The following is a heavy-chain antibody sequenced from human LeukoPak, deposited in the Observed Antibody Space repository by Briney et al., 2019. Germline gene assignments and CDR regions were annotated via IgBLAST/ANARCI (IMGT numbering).Heavy chain of an antibody. J-gene: IGHJ4*02. CDR2: IYPDDSDI. CDR3: ARRNSRDGYNYEIDY. Sequence: GESLKISCKGSGYSFTNFWIGWVRQMPGKGLEWKGIIYPDDSDIRYSPSFQGQVTISADKSISTAYLQWSSLKASDTAMYYCARRNSRDGYNYEIDYWGQGTLVSVSS. CDR1: GYSFTNFW. D-gene: IGHD5-24*01. V-gene: IGHV5-51*01.